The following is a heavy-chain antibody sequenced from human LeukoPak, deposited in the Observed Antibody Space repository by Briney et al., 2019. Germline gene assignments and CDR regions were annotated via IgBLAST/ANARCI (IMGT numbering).Heavy chain of an antibody. V-gene: IGHV3-7*01. CDR3: TKLVPGSGSSDY. CDR2: IKQDGSEK. D-gene: IGHD3-10*01. J-gene: IGHJ4*02. CDR1: GFTLSSYW. Sequence: PGRSLRLSCAASGFTLSSYWMSWVRQAPGKGLEWVANIKQDGSEKYYLDSVKGRFTISRDNAKNSLYLQMNSLRAEDTAVYYCTKLVPGSGSSDYWGQGTLVTVSS.